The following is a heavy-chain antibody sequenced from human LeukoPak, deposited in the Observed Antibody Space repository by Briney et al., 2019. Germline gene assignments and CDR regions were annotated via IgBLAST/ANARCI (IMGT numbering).Heavy chain of an antibody. CDR2: ISGSGGST. D-gene: IGHD3-3*01. CDR1: GFTFSSYA. V-gene: IGHV3-23*01. Sequence: PWGSLRLSCAASGFTFSSYAMSWVRQAPGKGLEWVSAISGSGGSTYYADSVKGRFTISRDNSKNTLYLQMNSLRAEDTAVYYCAKDDLSTEALRFWSGYTYGMDVWGQGTTVTVSS. J-gene: IGHJ6*02. CDR3: AKDDLSTEALRFWSGYTYGMDV.